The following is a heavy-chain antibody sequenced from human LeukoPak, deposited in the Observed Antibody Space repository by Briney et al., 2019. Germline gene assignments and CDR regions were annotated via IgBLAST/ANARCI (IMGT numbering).Heavy chain of an antibody. J-gene: IGHJ4*02. CDR3: ARGRVHRRAPYILTGLPDY. V-gene: IGHV4-34*01. CDR1: GGSFSGYC. Sequence: SETLSLTCAVYGGSFSGYCWSWIRQPPGKGLEWIGEINHSGSTNYNPSLMSRVTISVDTSKNQFSLKLSSVTGADTAVYYCARGRVHRRAPYILTGLPDYWGQGTMVTVSS. CDR2: INHSGST. D-gene: IGHD3-9*01.